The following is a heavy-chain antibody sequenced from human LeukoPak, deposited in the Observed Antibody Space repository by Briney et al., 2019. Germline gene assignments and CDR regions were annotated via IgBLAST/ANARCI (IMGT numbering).Heavy chain of an antibody. Sequence: GGSLRLSCAVSGLIFSDYSMNWVRQAPGKGLERVSTITAGGDYTYYADSMKGRFTVSRDNSKSTLYLQMNSLRAEDTAIYYCAKIKIPVATIDYFDYWGQGTLVTVSS. V-gene: IGHV3-23*01. CDR3: AKIKIPVATIDYFDY. D-gene: IGHD5-12*01. CDR2: ITAGGDYT. J-gene: IGHJ4*02. CDR1: GLIFSDYS.